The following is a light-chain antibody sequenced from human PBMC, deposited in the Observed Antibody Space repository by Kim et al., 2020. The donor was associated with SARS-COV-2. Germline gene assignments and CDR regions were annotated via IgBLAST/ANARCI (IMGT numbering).Light chain of an antibody. J-gene: IGKJ2*01. V-gene: IGKV1-33*01. CDR1: QDISNY. CDR2: DAS. Sequence: DIQMTQSPSSLSASVGDRVTITCQASQDISNYLNWYQQKPGKAPKLLIYDASNLETGVPSRFSGSGSGTDFTFTISSLQPEDIATYYCQQYDKMYTFGQGTKLEI. CDR3: QQYDKMYT.